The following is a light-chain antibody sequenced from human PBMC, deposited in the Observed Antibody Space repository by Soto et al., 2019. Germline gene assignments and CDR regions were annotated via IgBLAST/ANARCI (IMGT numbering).Light chain of an antibody. CDR1: SSDVGGYNF. CDR2: DVT. CDR3: SSYAVSSIPVA. J-gene: IGLJ2*01. Sequence: QSALTQPPSASGSPGQSVTISCTGASSDVGGYNFVSWYQHHPGKAPRLMIYDVTQRPSGVPDRFSGSKSGNTASLTVSGLQVADEAYDYCSSYAVSSIPVAFGGGTKLTVL. V-gene: IGLV2-8*01.